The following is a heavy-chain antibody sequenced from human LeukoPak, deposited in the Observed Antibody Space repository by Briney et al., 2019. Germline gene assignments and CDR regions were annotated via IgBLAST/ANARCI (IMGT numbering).Heavy chain of an antibody. J-gene: IGHJ4*02. CDR1: GGSISSSSYY. Sequence: SETLSLTCTVSGGSISSSSYYWGWIRQPPGKGLEWIGSIYYSGSTYYNPSLKSRVTISVDTSKNQFSLNLSSVTATDTAVYYCARLYYDSSGYYQICYFDYWGQGTLVTVSS. CDR3: ARLYYDSSGYYQICYFDY. D-gene: IGHD3-22*01. CDR2: IYYSGST. V-gene: IGHV4-39*01.